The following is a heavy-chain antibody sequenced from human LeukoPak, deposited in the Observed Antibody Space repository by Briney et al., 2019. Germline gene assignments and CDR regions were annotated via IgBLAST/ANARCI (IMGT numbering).Heavy chain of an antibody. J-gene: IGHJ4*02. CDR2: ISTSSNYI. Sequence: GGSLTLSCAASGFTFSSYSMNWVRQAPGKGLVWVSFISTSSNYIYYADSPKGRFTISRGNAKNSLYLQMNSLRAEDTAVYYCARVGLGYSGYDSGLDYWGQGTLVTVSS. D-gene: IGHD5-12*01. CDR3: ARVGLGYSGYDSGLDY. V-gene: IGHV3-21*01. CDR1: GFTFSSYS.